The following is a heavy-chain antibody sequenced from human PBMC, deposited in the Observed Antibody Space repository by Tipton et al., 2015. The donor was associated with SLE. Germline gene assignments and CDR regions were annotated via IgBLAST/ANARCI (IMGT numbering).Heavy chain of an antibody. CDR1: GFTFNTYW. V-gene: IGHV3-7*03. Sequence: SLRLSCEASGFTFNTYWMSWVRQAPGKGLEWVANIKQDGSEKYYVDSVKGRFTISRDNAKNSLYLQMNSLRAEDTAVYYCARDPYYDFWSGPPFDYWGQGTLVTVSS. CDR2: IKQDGSEK. CDR3: ARDPYYDFWSGPPFDY. D-gene: IGHD3-3*01. J-gene: IGHJ4*02.